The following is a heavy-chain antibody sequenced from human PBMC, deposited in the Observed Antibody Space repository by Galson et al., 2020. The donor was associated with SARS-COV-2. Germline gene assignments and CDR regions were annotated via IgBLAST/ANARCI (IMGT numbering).Heavy chain of an antibody. CDR2: INPKSGGT. J-gene: IGHJ4*02. CDR1: GYTFTDYY. V-gene: IGHV1-2*02. CDR3: ARARADLFHS. Sequence: ASVKVSCKASGYTFTDYYMHWVRQAPGQGLEWMGSINPKSGGTNYAQKFQGRVSMTRDTSLSTAYIELSRLKSDDSAVYYCARARADLFHSWGQGTLVTVSS. D-gene: IGHD6-19*01.